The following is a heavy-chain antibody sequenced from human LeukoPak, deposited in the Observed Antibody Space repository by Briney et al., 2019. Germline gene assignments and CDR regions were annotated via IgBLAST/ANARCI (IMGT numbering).Heavy chain of an antibody. CDR3: ASLIYDSSGYYFDK. V-gene: IGHV4-59*08. J-gene: IGHJ4*02. CDR2: IQYSGST. CDR1: GGSISSYY. Sequence: SETLSLTCTVSGGSISSYYWSWIRQPPGKGLEWMGYIQYSGSTNRNPSLKSRVTISVDTSKNQFSLKLSSVTAADTAVYYCASLIYDSSGYYFDKWGQGTLVTVSS. D-gene: IGHD3-22*01.